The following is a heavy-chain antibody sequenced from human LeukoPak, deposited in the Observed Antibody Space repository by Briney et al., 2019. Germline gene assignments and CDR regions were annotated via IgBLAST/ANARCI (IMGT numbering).Heavy chain of an antibody. J-gene: IGHJ4*02. D-gene: IGHD3-10*01. CDR1: GFTVSRNY. CDR3: APGRGLRVDY. Sequence: GGSLRLSCAASGFTVSRNYMNWVRQAPGKGLEWVSYISSSSSTIYYADSVKGRFTISRDNAKNSLYLQMNSLRDEDTAVYYCAPGRGLRVDYWGQGTLVTVSS. CDR2: ISSSSSTI. V-gene: IGHV3-48*02.